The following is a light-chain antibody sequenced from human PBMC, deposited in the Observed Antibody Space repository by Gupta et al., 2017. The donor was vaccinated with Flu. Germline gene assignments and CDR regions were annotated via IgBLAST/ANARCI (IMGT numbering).Light chain of an antibody. CDR2: SAD. V-gene: IGLV8-61*01. J-gene: IGLJ3*02. CDR1: SGSVSTAHS. Sequence: QTVVTQESSFSVSPGETVTLTCGLTSGSVSTAHSPTWYQQTPGQAPRTLIYSADTRSAGVPHRFSGSIRGNKAALTITGAQADDASDYYCALYMGSGVSLFGGGTKLTVL. CDR3: ALYMGSGVSL.